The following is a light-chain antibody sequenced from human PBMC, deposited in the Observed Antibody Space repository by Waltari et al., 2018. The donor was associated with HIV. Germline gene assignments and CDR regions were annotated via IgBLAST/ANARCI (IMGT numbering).Light chain of an antibody. CDR1: QDSTNY. Sequence: DIQMTQSSSSLSASVGDRVTITCQASQDSTNYLNWYQQKLGKATKHLIYDASNLEAGVQSRFSGSQSVTDFTLTIICLQPEDFATDYCQQDDDLPITYGQGTRLEI. V-gene: IGKV1-33*01. CDR2: DAS. CDR3: QQDDDLPIT. J-gene: IGKJ5*01.